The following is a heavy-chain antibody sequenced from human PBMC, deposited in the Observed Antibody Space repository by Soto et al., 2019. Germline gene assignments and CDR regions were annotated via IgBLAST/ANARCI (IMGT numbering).Heavy chain of an antibody. V-gene: IGHV1-69*12. D-gene: IGHD6-13*01. CDR1: GGTFSSYA. CDR3: TRELGGIAAAGPDDAFDI. CDR2: IIPIFGTA. Sequence: QVQLVQSGAEVKKPGSSVKVSCKASGGTFSSYAISWVRQAPGQGLEWMGGIIPIFGTANYAQKFQGRVTINAEQSTSTAYMELSSLRSEDTAVYYCTRELGGIAAAGPDDAFDIWGQGTMVTVSS. J-gene: IGHJ3*02.